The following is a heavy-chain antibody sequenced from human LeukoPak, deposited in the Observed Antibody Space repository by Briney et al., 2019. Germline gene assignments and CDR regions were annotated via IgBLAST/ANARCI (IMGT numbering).Heavy chain of an antibody. V-gene: IGHV4-4*02. CDR2: IYHTGGT. J-gene: IGHJ5*01. D-gene: IGHD6-19*01. CDR3: AGNSGWYTDS. Sequence: SETLSLTCAVSGGSISSHNWWNWVRQPPGKGLEWIGEIYHTGGTNYNASLKSRVTISVDKSKNQFSLMLDSVPAADTAVYYCAGNSGWYTDSWGRGTLVIVSS. CDR1: GGSISSHNW.